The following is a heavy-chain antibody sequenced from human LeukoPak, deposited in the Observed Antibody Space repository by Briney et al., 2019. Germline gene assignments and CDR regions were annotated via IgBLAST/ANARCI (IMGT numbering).Heavy chain of an antibody. CDR3: ARDIDY. Sequence: GRSLRLSCAASGFTFTSYGMHWVRQAPGKGLEWVSVISYDGSNKYYADSVKGRVTISRDNSKNTVYLQMNSLRAEDTAVYYCARDIDYWGQGTLVTVSS. J-gene: IGHJ4*02. CDR1: GFTFTSYG. CDR2: ISYDGSNK. V-gene: IGHV3-30*19.